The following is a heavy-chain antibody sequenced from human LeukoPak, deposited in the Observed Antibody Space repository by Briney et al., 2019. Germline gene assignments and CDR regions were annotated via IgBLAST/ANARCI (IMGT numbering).Heavy chain of an antibody. CDR2: ISWNSGSI. D-gene: IGHD6-19*01. CDR3: AKDNRRHYTSGPNPDSLH. J-gene: IGHJ4*02. CDR1: GFIFNNYA. Sequence: GGSLRLSCAGSGFIFNNYAMHWVRQAPGKGLEWVSGISWNSGSIDYADSVKGRFTISRDNAKNSLYLQMNSLRVEDTAFYYCAKDNRRHYTSGPNPDSLHWGQGALVTVSS. V-gene: IGHV3-9*01.